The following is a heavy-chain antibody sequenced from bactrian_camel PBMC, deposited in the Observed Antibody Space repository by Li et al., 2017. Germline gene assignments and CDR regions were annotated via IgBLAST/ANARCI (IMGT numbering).Heavy chain of an antibody. Sequence: HVQLVESGGGSVQAGGSLRLSCEVSFYTNSRYCMGWSRQVPGKEREGIATIYRGPGDTYYADSVKGRFTISRDNAKSTVYLQMSDLKPEDTAVYYCATYETAIQAVGWRTGYNLRVRDGGQGTQVTVS. V-gene: IGHV3-3*01. D-gene: IGHD1*01. J-gene: IGHJ4*01. CDR1: FYTNSRYC. CDR3: ATYETAIQAVGWRTGYNLRVRD. CDR2: IYRGPGDT.